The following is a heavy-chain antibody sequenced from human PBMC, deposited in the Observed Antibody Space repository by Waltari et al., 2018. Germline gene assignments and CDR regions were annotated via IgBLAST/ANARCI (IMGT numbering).Heavy chain of an antibody. Sequence: QVQLVQSGAEVKKPGASVKVSCKASGYNFTSYDLHLVRQATGQGLEWMGWMNPNSGNTGYAQKFQGRVTMTRNTSISTAYMELSSLRSEDTAVYYCARDHYYYGMDVWGQGTTVTVSS. V-gene: IGHV1-8*01. CDR2: MNPNSGNT. J-gene: IGHJ6*02. CDR3: ARDHYYYGMDV. CDR1: GYNFTSYD.